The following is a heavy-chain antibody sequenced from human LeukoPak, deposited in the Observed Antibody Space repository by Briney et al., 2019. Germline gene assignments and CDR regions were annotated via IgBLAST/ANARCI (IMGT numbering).Heavy chain of an antibody. CDR1: GFTFSSYS. V-gene: IGHV3-48*04. D-gene: IGHD6-13*01. J-gene: IGHJ4*02. CDR2: ISSGSTTI. CDR3: AGMWGSSWSYFDY. Sequence: GGSLRLSCTASGFTFSSYSMNWVRQAPGKGLEWVSYISSGSTTIYYADSVKGRFTISRDNAKNSLYLQMNSLRAEDTAVYFCAGMWGSSWSYFDYWGQGTLVTVSS.